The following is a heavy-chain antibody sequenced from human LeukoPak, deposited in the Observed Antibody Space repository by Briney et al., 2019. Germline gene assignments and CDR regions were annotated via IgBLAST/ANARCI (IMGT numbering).Heavy chain of an antibody. CDR2: IHYSGTT. J-gene: IGHJ3*02. Sequence: SETLSLTCTVSGGSISGYYWNWIRQPPGKGLEWIGYIHYSGTTNYNPSLKSRVTISVDTSKNQFSLKLSSVTAADTAVYYCARFVTGDGAFDIWGQGTMVTVSS. CDR1: GGSISGYY. V-gene: IGHV4-59*08. D-gene: IGHD7-27*01. CDR3: ARFVTGDGAFDI.